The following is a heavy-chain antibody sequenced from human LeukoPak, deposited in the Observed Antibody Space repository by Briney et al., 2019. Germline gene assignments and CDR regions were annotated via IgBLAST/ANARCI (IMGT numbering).Heavy chain of an antibody. J-gene: IGHJ2*01. V-gene: IGHV7-4-1*02. D-gene: IGHD3-9*01. CDR3: ARNTKDYDILTGYYLWYFDL. CDR2: INTNTGNL. Sequence: ASVKVSCKASGYTFTSYDINWVRQAPGQGLEWMGWINTNTGNLTYAQGFTGRFVFSLDTSVSTAYLQISSLKAEDTAVYYCARNTKDYDILTGYYLWYFDLWGRGTLVTVSS. CDR1: GYTFTSYD.